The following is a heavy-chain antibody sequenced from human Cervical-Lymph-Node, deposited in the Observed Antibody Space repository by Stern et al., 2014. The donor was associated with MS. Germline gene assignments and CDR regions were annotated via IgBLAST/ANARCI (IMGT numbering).Heavy chain of an antibody. D-gene: IGHD3-22*01. CDR1: RGTFSSYA. J-gene: IGHJ4*02. CDR2: IIPIFGTA. Sequence: QVQLVQSGAEVKKPGSSVKVSCKASRGTFSSYAISWVRQAPGQGLEWMGGIIPIFGTANYAQKFQGRVTITADESTSTAYMELSSLRSEDTAVYYCARDFGGHDSSGYYYHYWGQGTLVTVSS. CDR3: ARDFGGHDSSGYYYHY. V-gene: IGHV1-69*01.